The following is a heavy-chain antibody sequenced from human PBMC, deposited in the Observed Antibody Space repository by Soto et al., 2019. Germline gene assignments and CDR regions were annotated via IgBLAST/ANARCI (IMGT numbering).Heavy chain of an antibody. Sequence: SETLSLTCFVSGDSTRDYYWSWIRQPVGKGLQWVGRIYSTGNSNENPSLKSRVSLSVDTSKNQFSLRLRSVTAADTAVYYCAREGLGFDFWGQGALVTVSS. D-gene: IGHD3-16*01. J-gene: IGHJ4*02. V-gene: IGHV4-4*07. CDR1: GDSTRDYY. CDR2: IYSTGNS. CDR3: AREGLGFDF.